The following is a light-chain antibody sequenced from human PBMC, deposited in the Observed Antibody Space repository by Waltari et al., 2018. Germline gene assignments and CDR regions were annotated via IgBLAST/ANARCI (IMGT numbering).Light chain of an antibody. CDR2: VNSDGSH. CDR1: GEYSTYA. Sequence: LVLPQSPSASASLGASVKLTCSLPGEYSTYALAWPQQQPLKGPRYLMTVNSDGSHKKGDEISERFSGSSSDLDRYLIISRLQSDDEADYFCQTWGTGIQVFGSGTKLTVL. CDR3: QTWGTGIQV. V-gene: IGLV4-69*01. J-gene: IGLJ3*02.